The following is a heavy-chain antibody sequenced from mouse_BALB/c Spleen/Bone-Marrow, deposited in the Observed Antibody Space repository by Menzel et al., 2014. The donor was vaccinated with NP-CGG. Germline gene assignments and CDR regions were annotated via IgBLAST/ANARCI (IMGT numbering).Heavy chain of an antibody. J-gene: IGHJ2*01. CDR3: TRYVYYSSSYFDY. V-gene: IGHV14-1*02. CDR1: GFNFKDYY. Sequence: VHVKQSGAEFVRPGAFVKLSCNASGFNFKDYYMHWVKQRPEQGLEWIGGIDPENGNTIYDPKLPGKASITADTSSNTALLQISSRTSENAADYCCTRYVYYSSSYFDYWGQGTTLTVSS. CDR2: IDPENGNT. D-gene: IGHD1-1*01.